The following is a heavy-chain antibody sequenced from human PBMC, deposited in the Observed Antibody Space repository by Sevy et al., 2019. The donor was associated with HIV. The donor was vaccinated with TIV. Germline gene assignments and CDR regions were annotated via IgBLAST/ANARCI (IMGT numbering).Heavy chain of an antibody. CDR2: IRSQTYGGTT. Sequence: GGSLRLSCTGSGFTFGDYAMSWIRQAPGKGLEWVGFIRSQTYGGTTEYAASVKGRFTISRANSKSIAFLQRNSLKTEDTAFYYCTRVLGTISPYYYYGLDVWGQGTTVTVSS. V-gene: IGHV3-49*03. CDR1: GFTFGDYA. J-gene: IGHJ6*02. CDR3: TRVLGTISPYYYYGLDV. D-gene: IGHD3-3*01.